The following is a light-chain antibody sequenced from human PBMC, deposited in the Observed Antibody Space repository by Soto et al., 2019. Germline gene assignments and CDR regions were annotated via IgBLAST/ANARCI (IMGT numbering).Light chain of an antibody. J-gene: IGKJ1*01. Sequence: DIQLTQSPSFLSASVGDRVTITCRASQDISDYLAWYQQRPGKAPKLLIYAASSLQSGVPSRFSGSGSGTDFTLTISSLQPEDFATYYCQQSYSTPGTFGQGTKVDNK. CDR1: QDISDY. CDR2: AAS. CDR3: QQSYSTPGT. V-gene: IGKV1-39*01.